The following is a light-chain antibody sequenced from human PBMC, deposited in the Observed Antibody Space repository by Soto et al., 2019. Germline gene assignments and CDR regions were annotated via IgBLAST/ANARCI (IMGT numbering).Light chain of an antibody. CDR3: ATWDDRLNGVV. CDR2: SND. CDR1: SSNIGTNT. V-gene: IGLV1-44*01. Sequence: QLVLTQPPSASGTPGQRVSISCSGGSSNIGTNTINWYQHLPGTAPKLLIFSNDERPSGVPDRFSGSKSGTSASLAISGLQSDDEADYYCATWDDRLNGVVFGGGTKLTVL. J-gene: IGLJ2*01.